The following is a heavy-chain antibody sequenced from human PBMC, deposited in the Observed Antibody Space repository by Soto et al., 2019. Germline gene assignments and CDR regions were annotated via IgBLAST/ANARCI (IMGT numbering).Heavy chain of an antibody. Sequence: QVQLVQSGAEVRKPGSSVKVSCKASGGTFSTHAISWVRQAPGQGLEWMGGIIPMFGTANHAQKFQGRVTISADASTSTAYMELSSLRSEDTAIYYCAGGWGYESSDYYYAYWGQGTLVIVSS. CDR3: AGGWGYESSDYYYAY. J-gene: IGHJ4*02. D-gene: IGHD3-22*01. CDR2: IIPMFGTA. V-gene: IGHV1-69*01. CDR1: GGTFSTHA.